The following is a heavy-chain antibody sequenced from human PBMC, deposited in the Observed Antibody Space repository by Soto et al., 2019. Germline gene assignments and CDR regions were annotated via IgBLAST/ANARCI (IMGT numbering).Heavy chain of an antibody. V-gene: IGHV2-5*01. Sequence: GSGPTLVNPTQTLTLTCTVSGISISTGGVSLGWIRQPPGKAPEWLALDNQYSPSLKSRLSTTKDTSKNQVVLTMTNMDPVDTATYYCIQRQDSSRGPIYWGQGILVTVSS. CDR1: GISISTGGVS. J-gene: IGHJ4*02. CDR2: DN. CDR3: IQRQDSSRGPIY. D-gene: IGHD3-22*01.